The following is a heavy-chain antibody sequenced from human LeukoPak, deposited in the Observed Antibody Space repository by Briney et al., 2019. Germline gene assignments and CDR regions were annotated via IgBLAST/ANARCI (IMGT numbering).Heavy chain of an antibody. Sequence: SETLSLTCTVSGGSISSSSYYWGWIRQPPGKGLEWIGSAYYSGSTYHNPSLKSRVTISVDTSKNQFSLKLSSVTAADTAVYYCAREGGFGYDDAFDTWGHGTTVTVSS. CDR3: AREGGFGYDDAFDT. CDR1: GGSISSSSYY. D-gene: IGHD5-18*01. J-gene: IGHJ3*02. V-gene: IGHV4-39*02. CDR2: AYYSGST.